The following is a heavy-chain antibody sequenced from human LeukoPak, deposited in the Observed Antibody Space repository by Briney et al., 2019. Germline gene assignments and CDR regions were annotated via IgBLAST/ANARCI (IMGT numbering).Heavy chain of an antibody. CDR3: AKDLRYYDSSGYSF. CDR2: ISGSGGST. Sequence: GGSLRLSCAASGFTFSSYAMSWVRQAPGKGLEWVSAISGSGGSTYYADSEKGRFTISRDNSKNTLYLQMNSLRAEDTAVYYCAKDLRYYDSSGYSFWGQGTLVTVSS. V-gene: IGHV3-23*01. J-gene: IGHJ4*02. D-gene: IGHD3-22*01. CDR1: GFTFSSYA.